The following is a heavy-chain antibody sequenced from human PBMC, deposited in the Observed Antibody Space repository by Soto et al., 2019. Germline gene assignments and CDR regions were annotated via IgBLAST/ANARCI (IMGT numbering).Heavy chain of an antibody. CDR1: GGSISSYN. J-gene: IGHJ5*02. CDR2: IYRSGST. D-gene: IGHD1-1*01. V-gene: IGHV4-59*04. Sequence: SETLSLTCTVSGGSISSYNWNWIRQPPGKGLELNGYIYRSGSTYYNPSLQGRVTISVDTSKNQFSLKLNSVTVADTAVYFCAGRSSFASVQIFVGKISNYNWFDPWGQGTLVTVSS. CDR3: AGRSSFASVQIFVGKISNYNWFDP.